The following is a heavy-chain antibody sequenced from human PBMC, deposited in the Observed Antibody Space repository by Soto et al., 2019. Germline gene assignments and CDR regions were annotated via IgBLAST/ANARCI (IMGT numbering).Heavy chain of an antibody. CDR1: GFTFSSYA. D-gene: IGHD5-18*01. J-gene: IGHJ4*02. V-gene: IGHV3-23*01. Sequence: EVQLLESGGGLVQPGGSLRLSCAASGFTFSSYAMSWVRQAPGKGLEWVSAISGSGGSTYYADSVKGRFTISRDNSKNPLYLQMNSLRAEDTAVYYCAKADTAMVNNFDYWGQGTLVTVSS. CDR3: AKADTAMVNNFDY. CDR2: ISGSGGST.